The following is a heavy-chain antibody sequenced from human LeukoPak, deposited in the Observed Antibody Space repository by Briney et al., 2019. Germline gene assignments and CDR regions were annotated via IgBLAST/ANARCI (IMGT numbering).Heavy chain of an antibody. CDR2: INHSGST. V-gene: IGHV4-34*01. CDR3: GYCSSTSRYTHGPYMDV. Sequence: SETLSLTCAVYGGSFSGYYWSWIRQPPGKGLEWIGEINHSGSTNYNPSLKSRVTISVDTSKNQFSLKLSSVTAADTAVYYCGYCSSTSRYTHGPYMDVWGKGTTVTVSS. D-gene: IGHD2-2*02. J-gene: IGHJ6*03. CDR1: GGSFSGYY.